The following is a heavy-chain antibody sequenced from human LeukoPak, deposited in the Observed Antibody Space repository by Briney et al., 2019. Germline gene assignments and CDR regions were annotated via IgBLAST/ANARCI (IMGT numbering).Heavy chain of an antibody. J-gene: IGHJ5*02. CDR3: ARRPRDGDYAGNWFDP. Sequence: GESLKISCKGSGYTFSSYWIGWVRQMPGKGLEWMGIIYPGDSDTRYNPSFQGRVTISADKSISTAYLQWSSLKASDTAMYYCARRPRDGDYAGNWFDPWGQGTLVTVSS. V-gene: IGHV5-51*01. CDR2: IYPGDSDT. CDR1: GYTFSSYW. D-gene: IGHD4-17*01.